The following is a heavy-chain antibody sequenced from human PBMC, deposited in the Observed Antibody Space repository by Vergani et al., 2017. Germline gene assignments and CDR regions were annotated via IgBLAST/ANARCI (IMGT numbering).Heavy chain of an antibody. J-gene: IGHJ4*02. CDR2: IHHSGDT. CDR3: ARGSCLGGSCYKPLFDY. V-gene: IGHV4-38-2*01. D-gene: IGHD2-15*01. Sequence: QVQLQESGPGLVKPSETLTLTCDVSDSSIMTNPYWGWFRQSPGKGLEWIGCIHHSGDTHYNSSLKSRVTMSEDTSKNQFSLNLTSVTAADTAVYFCARGSCLGGSCYKPLFDYWGQGILVTVSS. CDR1: DSSIMTNPY.